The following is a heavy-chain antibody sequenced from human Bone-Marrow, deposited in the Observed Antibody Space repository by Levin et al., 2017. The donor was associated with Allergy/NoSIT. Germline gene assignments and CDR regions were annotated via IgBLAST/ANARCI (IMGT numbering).Heavy chain of an antibody. V-gene: IGHV3-49*03. CDR1: GFSFADYT. CDR3: SGLVGTTTLLDY. CDR2: MRSTTYGGTT. Sequence: LSLTCAGSGFSFADYTMIWFRQGPGKGLEWVGFMRSTTYGGTTEFAASVKGRFTISRDDSNSIAYLQMKRLKSEDTAVYYWSGLVGTTTLLDYWGRGTLVTVSS. J-gene: IGHJ4*01. D-gene: IGHD1-26*01.